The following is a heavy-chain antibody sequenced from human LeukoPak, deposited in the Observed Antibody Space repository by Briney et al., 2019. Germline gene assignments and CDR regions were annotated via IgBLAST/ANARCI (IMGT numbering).Heavy chain of an antibody. D-gene: IGHD2-21*02. J-gene: IGHJ2*01. CDR3: ARSYWGSDCYSGTYWYFDL. V-gene: IGHV4-61*01. CDR2: ISYSGST. Sequence: SETLSLTCTVSGGSVSTGSFYWSWIRQPPGKGLERIGYISYSGSTNYNPSLKSRVTISVDTSKNQFSLKLSSVTAADTAVYYCARSYWGSDCYSGTYWYFDLWGRGTLVTVSS. CDR1: GGSVSTGSFY.